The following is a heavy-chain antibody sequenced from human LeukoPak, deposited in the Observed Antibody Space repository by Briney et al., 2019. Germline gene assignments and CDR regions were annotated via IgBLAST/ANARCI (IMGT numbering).Heavy chain of an antibody. Sequence: GESLKISCKVSGYIFTDYWIGWVRQMPGKGLEWMGIIYPDDSDTRYSPSFQGQVTISADKSISTAYLQWSSLKASDTAMYYCARQACSGGSCYRGPSDYWGQGTLVTVSS. CDR2: IYPDDSDT. D-gene: IGHD2-15*01. J-gene: IGHJ4*02. CDR3: ARQACSGGSCYRGPSDY. V-gene: IGHV5-51*01. CDR1: GYIFTDYW.